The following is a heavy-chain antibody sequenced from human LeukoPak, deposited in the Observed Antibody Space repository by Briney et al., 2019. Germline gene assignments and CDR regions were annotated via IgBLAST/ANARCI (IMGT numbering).Heavy chain of an antibody. V-gene: IGHV5-51*01. CDR1: GYSFTSYW. J-gene: IGHJ4*02. CDR3: ARLEYCSGGSCYFFDY. Sequence: GESLKISCKGSGYSFTSYWIGWVRQMPGKGLEWMGIIYPGDSDTRYSPSFQGQVTISADKSINTAYLQWSSLKASDTAMYYCARLEYCSGGSCYFFDYWGQGTLVTVSS. CDR2: IYPGDSDT. D-gene: IGHD2-15*01.